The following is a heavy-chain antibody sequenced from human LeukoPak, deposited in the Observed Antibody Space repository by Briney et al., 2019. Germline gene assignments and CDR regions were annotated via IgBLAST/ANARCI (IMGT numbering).Heavy chain of an antibody. CDR2: IYHSGST. J-gene: IGHJ4*02. Sequence: SETLSLTCTVSGYSISSGYYWGWIRQPPGKGLEWIGSIYHSGSTYYNPSLKSRVTISVDTSKNQFSLKLSSVTAADTAVYYCARDRNYYDSSGYYFGGWGQGTLVTVSS. V-gene: IGHV4-38-2*02. CDR1: GYSISSGYY. D-gene: IGHD3-22*01. CDR3: ARDRNYYDSSGYYFGG.